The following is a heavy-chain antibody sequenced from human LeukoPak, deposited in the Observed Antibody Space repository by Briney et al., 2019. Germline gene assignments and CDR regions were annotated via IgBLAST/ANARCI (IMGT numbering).Heavy chain of an antibody. CDR1: GFTFSSYA. CDR3: ASDSSGYYRDDY. Sequence: PGGSLRLPCAASGFTFSSYAMSWVRQAPGKGLEWVSAISGSGGSTYYADSVKGRFTISRDNSKNTLYLQMNSLRAEDTAVYYCASDSSGYYRDDYWGQGTLVTVSS. J-gene: IGHJ4*02. V-gene: IGHV3-23*01. D-gene: IGHD3-22*01. CDR2: ISGSGGST.